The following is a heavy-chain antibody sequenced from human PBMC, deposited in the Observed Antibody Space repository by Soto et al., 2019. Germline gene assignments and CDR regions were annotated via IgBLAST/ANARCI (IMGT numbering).Heavy chain of an antibody. V-gene: IGHV1-2*02. D-gene: IGHD6-13*01. CDR1: GYTFTGYY. CDR2: INPNSGGT. J-gene: IGHJ5*02. Sequence: GAAVKVSCKASGYTFTGYYMHWVRQAPGQGLEWMGWINPNSGGTNYAQKFQGRVTMTRDTSISTAYMELSRLRSDDTAVYYCARYADYSSSWGVNNWFDPWGQGTLVTVSS. CDR3: ARYADYSSSWGVNNWFDP.